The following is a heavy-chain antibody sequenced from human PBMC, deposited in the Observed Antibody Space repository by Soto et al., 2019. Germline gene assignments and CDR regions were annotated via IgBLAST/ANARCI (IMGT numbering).Heavy chain of an antibody. CDR2: ILSKAGNYAT. CDR1: GFIFSGYA. V-gene: IGHV3-73*01. Sequence: EVQLVESGGGLVQPGGSLKLSCAASGFIFSGYAVHWVRQTSGKGLEWVGRILSKAGNYATAYPASMKGRFTISRDDSENTAFLQMNSLKTEDTAVYYCISGGSPYYYDYWGQGTLVAVSS. CDR3: ISGGSPYYYDY. J-gene: IGHJ4*02.